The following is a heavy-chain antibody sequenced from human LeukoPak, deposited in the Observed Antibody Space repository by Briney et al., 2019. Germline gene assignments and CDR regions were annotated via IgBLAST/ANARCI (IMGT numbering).Heavy chain of an antibody. CDR1: GFTFSTYG. Sequence: PGGSLRLSCAASGFTFSTYGMHWVRQAPGKGLEWVTFIRYDGSNKYYADSLKGRFTISRDNSKSTLYLQMNSLRAEDTAVYYCAKCLRSLDYYYYMDVWGKGTTVTVSS. J-gene: IGHJ6*03. V-gene: IGHV3-30*02. CDR2: IRYDGSNK. D-gene: IGHD3-16*01. CDR3: AKCLRSLDYYYYMDV.